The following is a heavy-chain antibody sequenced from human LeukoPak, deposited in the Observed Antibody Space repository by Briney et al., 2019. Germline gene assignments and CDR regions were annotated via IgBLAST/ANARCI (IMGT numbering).Heavy chain of an antibody. Sequence: GGSLRLSCAASGFTFSSYGMHWVRQAPGKGLEWVAVIWYDGSNKYYADSVKGRFTISRDNAKNTLYLQMNSLRAEDTAVYYCARAGNWAGPDYWGQGTLVTVSS. V-gene: IGHV3-33*01. J-gene: IGHJ4*02. CDR1: GFTFSSYG. CDR2: IWYDGSNK. CDR3: ARAGNWAGPDY. D-gene: IGHD7-27*01.